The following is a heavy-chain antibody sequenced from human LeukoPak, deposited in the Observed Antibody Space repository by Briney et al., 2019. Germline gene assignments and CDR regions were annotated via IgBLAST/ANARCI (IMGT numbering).Heavy chain of an antibody. CDR2: IYHSGST. Sequence: SETLSLTCTVSGGSISSGGYYWSWIRQPPGKGLEWIGYIYHSGSTYYNPSLKSRVTISVDRSKNQFSLKLSSVTAADTAVYYCARDEGDSSSSTRYYYYMDVWGKGTTVTVSS. CDR1: GGSISSGGYY. V-gene: IGHV4-30-2*01. D-gene: IGHD6-6*01. CDR3: ARDEGDSSSSTRYYYYMDV. J-gene: IGHJ6*03.